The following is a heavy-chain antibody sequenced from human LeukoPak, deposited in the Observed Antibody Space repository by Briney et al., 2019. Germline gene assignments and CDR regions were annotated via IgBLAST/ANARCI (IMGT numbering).Heavy chain of an antibody. CDR1: GFTFSSYG. Sequence: PGRSLRLSCAASGFTFSSYGMHWVRQAPGKGLEWVAVISYDGSNKYYADSVKGRFTISRDTAKNSLYLQMNSLRAEDTAVYYCARDSPRCYYDSSGHQRRCAFDIWGQGTMVTVSS. J-gene: IGHJ3*02. V-gene: IGHV3-30*03. D-gene: IGHD3-22*01. CDR2: ISYDGSNK. CDR3: ARDSPRCYYDSSGHQRRCAFDI.